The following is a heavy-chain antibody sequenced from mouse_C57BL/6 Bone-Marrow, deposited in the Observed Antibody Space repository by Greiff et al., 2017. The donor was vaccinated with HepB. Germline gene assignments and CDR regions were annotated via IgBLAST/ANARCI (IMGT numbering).Heavy chain of an antibody. CDR1: GYTFTGYW. CDR3: ARNDGDWFAY. J-gene: IGHJ3*01. Sequence: QVQLQQSGAELMKPGASVKLSCKATGYTFTGYWIEWVKQRPGHGLEWIGEILPGSGSTNYNAKFKGKATFTADTSSNTAYMQLSSLTTEDSAIYYCARNDGDWFAYWGQGTLVTVSA. D-gene: IGHD2-12*01. V-gene: IGHV1-9*01. CDR2: ILPGSGST.